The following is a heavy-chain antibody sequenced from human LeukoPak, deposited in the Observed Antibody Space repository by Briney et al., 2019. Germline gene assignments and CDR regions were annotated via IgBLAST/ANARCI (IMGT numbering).Heavy chain of an antibody. CDR3: ARTPMIDTDYYDSSGYVDY. CDR1: GYTFTGYY. J-gene: IGHJ4*02. D-gene: IGHD3-22*01. Sequence: VASVKVSCKASGYTFTGYYMHWVRQAPGQGLEWMGWMNPNSGNTGYAQKFQGRVTMTRNTSISTAYMELSSLRSEDTAVYYCARTPMIDTDYYDSSGYVDYWGQGTLVTVSS. V-gene: IGHV1-8*02. CDR2: MNPNSGNT.